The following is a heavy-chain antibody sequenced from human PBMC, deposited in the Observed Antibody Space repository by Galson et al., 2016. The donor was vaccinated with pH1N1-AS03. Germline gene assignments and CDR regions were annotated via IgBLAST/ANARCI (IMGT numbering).Heavy chain of an antibody. V-gene: IGHV5-51*01. Sequence: QSGAEVTKPGESLKISCMGSGTSFSNYWIGWVRQMPGKGLEWMGATSPDDSQTKYSPSFEGQVTISVDKSITTAFLHWNSLKASDPALYYCGRHTFCYDTADTHRPDACDIWGKGTMITVFS. J-gene: IGHJ3*02. CDR3: GRHTFCYDTADTHRPDACDI. D-gene: IGHD3-22*01. CDR2: TSPDDSQT. CDR1: GTSFSNYW.